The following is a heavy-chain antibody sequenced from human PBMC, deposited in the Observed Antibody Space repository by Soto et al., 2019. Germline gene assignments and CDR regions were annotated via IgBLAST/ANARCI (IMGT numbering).Heavy chain of an antibody. D-gene: IGHD1-26*01. J-gene: IGHJ6*02. Sequence: QAHLVQSGAEVKKPGASVQVSCKSSGYNFTRFGISWVRQAPGQGLEWMGWISTYNGNTNYAQRLQGRVTMNTDTSTNTAYMELRSLRSDDTAVYYCARLYIVGTTMSYGMDVWGQGTTVTVS. CDR1: GYNFTRFG. CDR2: ISTYNGNT. V-gene: IGHV1-18*01. CDR3: ARLYIVGTTMSYGMDV.